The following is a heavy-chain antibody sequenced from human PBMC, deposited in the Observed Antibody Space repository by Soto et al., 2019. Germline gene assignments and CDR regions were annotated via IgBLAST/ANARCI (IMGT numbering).Heavy chain of an antibody. J-gene: IGHJ6*03. D-gene: IGHD2-2*01. Sequence: QVQLVESGGGLVKPGGSLRLSCAASGFTFSDYYMSWIRQAPGKGLEWVSYISSSGSTIYYADSVKGRFTISRDNAKNSLYLQMNSLRAGDTAVYYCARDPRCSSTSCYYYYYMDVWGKGTTVTVSS. V-gene: IGHV3-11*01. CDR1: GFTFSDYY. CDR3: ARDPRCSSTSCYYYYYMDV. CDR2: ISSSGSTI.